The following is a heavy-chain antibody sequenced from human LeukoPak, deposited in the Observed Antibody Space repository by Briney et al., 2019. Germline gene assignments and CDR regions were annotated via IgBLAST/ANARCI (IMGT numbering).Heavy chain of an antibody. CDR1: GFTVNNNY. J-gene: IGHJ4*02. CDR3: AKESGYYHY. Sequence: PGGSLRLSCAASGFTVNNNYVNWVRQAPGKGLEWVSIIYGGGDKSYADSVKGRFTISRDNSKNTVYLQMNSLRAEDTAVYYCAKESGYYHYWGQGTLVTVSS. CDR2: IYGGGDK. V-gene: IGHV3-53*01. D-gene: IGHD3-3*01.